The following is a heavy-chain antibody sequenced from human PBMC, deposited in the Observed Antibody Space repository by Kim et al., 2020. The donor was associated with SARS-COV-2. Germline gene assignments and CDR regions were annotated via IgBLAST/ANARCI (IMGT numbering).Heavy chain of an antibody. J-gene: IGHJ5*02. CDR2: IYYSGST. CDR3: ARFDSSSFIREDWFDP. Sequence: SETLSLTCTVSGGSISSYYWSWIRQPPGKGLEWIGYIYYSGSTNYNPSLKSRVTISVDTSKNQFSLKLSSVTAADTAVYYCARFDSSSFIREDWFDPWGQGTLVTVSS. D-gene: IGHD6-13*01. CDR1: GGSISSYY. V-gene: IGHV4-59*12.